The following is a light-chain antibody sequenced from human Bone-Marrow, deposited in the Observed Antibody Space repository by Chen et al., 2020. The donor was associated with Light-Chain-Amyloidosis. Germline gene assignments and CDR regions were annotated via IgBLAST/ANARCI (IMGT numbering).Light chain of an antibody. J-gene: IGLJ3*02. CDR2: DDS. CDR1: NIGSTS. V-gene: IGLV3-21*02. CDR3: QVWDRSSDRPV. Sequence: SYVLTQPSSVSVAPGQTATIACGGNNIGSTSVHWYQQTPGQAPLLVVYDDSYRPSGIPERLDGSNSGNTATLTISRVEAGDEADDYCQVWDRSSDRPVFGGGTKLTVL.